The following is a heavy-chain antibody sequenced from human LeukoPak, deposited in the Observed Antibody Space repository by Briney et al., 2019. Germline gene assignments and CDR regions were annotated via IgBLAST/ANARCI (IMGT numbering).Heavy chain of an antibody. V-gene: IGHV1-2*02. CDR2: INPNSGGT. CDR1: GYTFTGYY. D-gene: IGHD3-3*01. Sequence: ASVKVSCKASGYTFTGYYMHWVRQAPGQGLEWMGWINPNSGGTNYAQKFQGRVTMTRDTSTSTAYMELSRLRSDDTAVYYCARDWGPIYYDFWSGYYTPPPQNWFDPWGQGTLVTVSS. J-gene: IGHJ5*02. CDR3: ARDWGPIYYDFWSGYYTPPPQNWFDP.